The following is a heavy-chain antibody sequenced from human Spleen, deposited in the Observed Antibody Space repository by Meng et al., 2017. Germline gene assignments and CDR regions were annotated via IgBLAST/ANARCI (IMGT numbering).Heavy chain of an antibody. CDR1: GLSLRNYD. CDR2: ISYDVSNK. Sequence: QVHLVESGGAVVQPVRSLRLSCAASGLSLRNYDMSWVRQAPGKGLEWVAVISYDVSNKYYADSVKGRFTTSRDNSKNTLYLQMNSLRAEDTAVYYCAREGLDSSFDYWGQGTLVTVSS. V-gene: IGHV3-30*03. D-gene: IGHD3/OR15-3a*01. CDR3: AREGLDSSFDY. J-gene: IGHJ4*02.